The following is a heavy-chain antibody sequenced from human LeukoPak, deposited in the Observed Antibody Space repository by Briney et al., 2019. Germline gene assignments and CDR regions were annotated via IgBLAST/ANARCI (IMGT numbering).Heavy chain of an antibody. V-gene: IGHV4-30-4*01. CDR3: ARSAAVAGRGWFDP. CDR2: IYYSGST. Sequence: PSQTLSLTCTVSGGSISSGDYYWSWIRQPPGKGLEWIGYIYYSGSTYYNPSLKSRVTISVDTSKNQFSLKLSSVTAADTAVYYCARSAAVAGRGWFDPWGQGTLVTVSS. CDR1: GGSISSGDYY. D-gene: IGHD6-19*01. J-gene: IGHJ5*02.